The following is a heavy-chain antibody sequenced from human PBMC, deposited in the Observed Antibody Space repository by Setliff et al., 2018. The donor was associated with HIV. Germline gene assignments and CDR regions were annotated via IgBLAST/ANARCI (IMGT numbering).Heavy chain of an antibody. CDR2: MFYSGST. CDR1: GGPINSGSYY. J-gene: IGHJ6*02. Sequence: SETLSLTCTVSGGPINSGSYYWGWIRQPPEKGLEWIGTMFYSGSTYYNPSLKSRVTISIDTSKNRFSLKLKSVTAADTAVYYCAREPATYNGYNWDYYGTDLWGQGTTVTVS. D-gene: IGHD5-12*01. V-gene: IGHV4-39*07. CDR3: AREPATYNGYNWDYYGTDL.